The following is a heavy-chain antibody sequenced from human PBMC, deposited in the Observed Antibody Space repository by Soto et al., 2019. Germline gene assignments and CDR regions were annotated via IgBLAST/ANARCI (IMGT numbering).Heavy chain of an antibody. CDR2: ISGSGGST. CDR1: GFTFSSYA. D-gene: IGHD3-22*01. V-gene: IGHV3-23*01. J-gene: IGHJ3*02. CDR3: AKGTDYYDSSGAFDI. Sequence: GGSLRLSCSASGFTFSSYAMSWVRQAPGKGLEWVSAISGSGGSTYYADSVKGRFTISRDNSKNTLYLQMNSLRAEDTAVYYCAKGTDYYDSSGAFDIWGQGKMVTASS.